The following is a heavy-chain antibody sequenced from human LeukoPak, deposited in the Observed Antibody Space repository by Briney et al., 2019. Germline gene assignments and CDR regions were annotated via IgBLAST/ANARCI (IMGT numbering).Heavy chain of an antibody. Sequence: PGGSLRLSCAASGFAFSGNAMAWVRQAPGKGLEWVSAISGSGGSTYYADSVKGRFTISRDNSKNTLYLQMNSLRAEDTAVYYCAKDDYSSGWADAFDIWGQGTMVTVSS. CDR2: ISGSGGST. CDR3: AKDDYSSGWADAFDI. D-gene: IGHD6-19*01. J-gene: IGHJ3*02. CDR1: GFAFSGNA. V-gene: IGHV3-23*01.